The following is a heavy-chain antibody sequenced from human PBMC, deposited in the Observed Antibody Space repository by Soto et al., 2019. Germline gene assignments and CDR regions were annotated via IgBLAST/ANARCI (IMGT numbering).Heavy chain of an antibody. CDR2: LYHIGST. Sequence: SETLSLTCAVSGYSISSGNYWAWIRQPPGRGLEWIGSLYHIGSTHYNTSLKSRVTISVDTSKNHFSLELSSVTAADTAIYYCRSSTSCYDESCVDVWGQGTMVT. J-gene: IGHJ6*02. V-gene: IGHV4-38-2*01. CDR1: GYSISSGNY. CDR3: RSSTSCYDESCVDV. D-gene: IGHD2-2*01.